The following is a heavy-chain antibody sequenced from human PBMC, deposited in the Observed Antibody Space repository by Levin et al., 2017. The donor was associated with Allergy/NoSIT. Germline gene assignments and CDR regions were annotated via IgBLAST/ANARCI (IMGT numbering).Heavy chain of an antibody. J-gene: IGHJ6*03. CDR2: IYYVGDT. CDR1: GGSISSTSYH. Sequence: SQTLSLTCTVSGGSISSTSYHWGWLRQPPGKGLEWIATIYYVGDTYYNPSLKIRVTISVDTSKNQFSLKLTSVTAADTAVYYCARHRYCTSTRCSSYYYYMDVWGKGTTVTVSS. D-gene: IGHD2-2*01. CDR3: ARHRYCTSTRCSSYYYYMDV. V-gene: IGHV4-39*01.